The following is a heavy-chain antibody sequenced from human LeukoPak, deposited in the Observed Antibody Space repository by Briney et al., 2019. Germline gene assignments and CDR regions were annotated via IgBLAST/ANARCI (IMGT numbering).Heavy chain of an antibody. D-gene: IGHD5-18*01. J-gene: IGHJ4*02. Sequence: GGSLRLSCATSGFPFETNAMSWVRQAPGKGLEWVATIGNAESFYEDSESGRVTISRDNSKNTDKLQMQMLRVEDTAIYYCAKDWIQFNRVFDCFVSWGQGTLVTVSS. CDR3: AKDWIQFNRVFDCFVS. V-gene: IGHV3-23*01. CDR1: GFPFETNA. CDR2: TIGNAES.